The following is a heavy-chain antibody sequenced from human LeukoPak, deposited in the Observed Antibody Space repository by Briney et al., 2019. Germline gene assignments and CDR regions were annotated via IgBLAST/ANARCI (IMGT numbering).Heavy chain of an antibody. J-gene: IGHJ4*02. CDR2: IFYSGST. CDR1: GGSTSSGGYS. V-gene: IGHV4-31*03. Sequence: PSQTLSLTCIVPGGSTSSGGYSWRWIRQRPGKGLEWVANIFYSGSTNYNPSLQSRLTISIDTSKKQFSLKLSSVTAADTAVYYCARGIPPSDFDSRGYFDYWGQGTLVTVSS. CDR3: ARGIPPSDFDSRGYFDY.